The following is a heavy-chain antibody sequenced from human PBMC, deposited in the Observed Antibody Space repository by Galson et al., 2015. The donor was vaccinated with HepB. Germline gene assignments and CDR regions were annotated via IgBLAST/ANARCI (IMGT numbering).Heavy chain of an antibody. J-gene: IGHJ5*02. V-gene: IGHV5-51*01. D-gene: IGHD3-3*01. CDR3: VRHEKGHDFWGGYYAFDP. Sequence: QSGAEVKKPGESLKVSCKGSGYSFTSYWIGWVRQMPGKGLEWMGIINPGDSDTRYSPSFQGQVTISADKSINTAYLQWSSLKASDTAMYYCVRHEKGHDFWGGYYAFDPWGQGTLVTVSS. CDR2: INPGDSDT. CDR1: GYSFTSYW.